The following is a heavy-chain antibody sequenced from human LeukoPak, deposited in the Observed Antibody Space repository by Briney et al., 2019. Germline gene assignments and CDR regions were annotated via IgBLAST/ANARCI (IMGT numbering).Heavy chain of an antibody. Sequence: PSETLSLTCTVSGGSISSSSYYWGWIRQPPGKGLEWIGSIYYSGSTYYNPSLKSRVTISVDTSKNQFSLKLSSVTAADTAVYYCARQIVQYYYDSSGYFDYWGQGTLVAVSS. CDR1: GGSISSSSYY. V-gene: IGHV4-39*01. D-gene: IGHD3-22*01. CDR2: IYYSGST. CDR3: ARQIVQYYYDSSGYFDY. J-gene: IGHJ4*02.